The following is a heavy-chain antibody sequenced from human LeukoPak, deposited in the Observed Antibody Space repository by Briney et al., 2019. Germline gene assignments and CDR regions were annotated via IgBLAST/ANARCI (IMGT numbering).Heavy chain of an antibody. V-gene: IGHV4-59*01. D-gene: IGHD6-6*01. CDR1: GGSITSYY. Sequence: PSETLSLTCTVSGGSITSYYWSWIRQPPGKGLEWLGYNYYSGSTHYNPSLKSRVSISVDPSKNQFSLKLSSVTAADTAVYYCARDWGVSARPGYMDVWGKGTTVTVSS. CDR3: ARDWGVSARPGYMDV. J-gene: IGHJ6*03. CDR2: NYYSGST.